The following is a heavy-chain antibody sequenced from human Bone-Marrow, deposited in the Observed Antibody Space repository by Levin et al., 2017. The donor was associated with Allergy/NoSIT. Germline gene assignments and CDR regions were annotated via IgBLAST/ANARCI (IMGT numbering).Heavy chain of an antibody. CDR1: GYIFTGYY. Sequence: ASVKVSCQTSGYIFTGYYMHWVRQAPGQGLEWVGWINANSGGTNYAQKFQGRVVMTRDRSITTAYMELRRLTSDDTAVYFCARAWSVDRATMGSLDAEYWGQGSLLIVSS. CDR3: ARAWSVDRATMGSLDAEY. CDR2: INANSGGT. D-gene: IGHD5-18*01. V-gene: IGHV1-2*02. J-gene: IGHJ4*02.